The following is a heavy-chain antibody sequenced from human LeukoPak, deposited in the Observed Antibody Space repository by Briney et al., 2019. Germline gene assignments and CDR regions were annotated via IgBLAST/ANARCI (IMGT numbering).Heavy chain of an antibody. CDR2: IYYSGST. Sequence: SQTLSLTCTVSGGSISSGGSYWSSIRQHPEKGLEWIGYIYYSGSTHYHPSLKSRVTISVDTSKNQFSLNLSSVTAADTAVYYCARVFQFYLNIGWPDYWGQGTLVTVSS. D-gene: IGHD2/OR15-2a*01. J-gene: IGHJ4*02. CDR3: ARVFQFYLNIGWPDY. CDR1: GGSISSGGSY. V-gene: IGHV4-31*03.